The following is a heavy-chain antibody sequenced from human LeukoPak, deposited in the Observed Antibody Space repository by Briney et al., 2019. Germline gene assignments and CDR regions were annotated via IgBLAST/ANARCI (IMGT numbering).Heavy chain of an antibody. V-gene: IGHV3-64*01. J-gene: IGHJ4*02. CDR2: IGSNGDST. Sequence: GGSLRLSCAGSGFTFSNYAMYWVRQAPGKGLENVAGIGSNGDSTYYANSVKGRFTISRDNSKNTLFLQTGSLRAEDMAVYYCARGNVVGATRPFDYWGQGTLVTVSS. D-gene: IGHD1-26*01. CDR1: GFTFSNYA. CDR3: ARGNVVGATRPFDY.